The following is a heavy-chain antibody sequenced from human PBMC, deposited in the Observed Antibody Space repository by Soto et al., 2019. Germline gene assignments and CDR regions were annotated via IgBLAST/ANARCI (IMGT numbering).Heavy chain of an antibody. CDR1: GYTFTGYY. V-gene: IGHV1-2*04. Sequence: ASVKVSCKASGYTFTGYYMHWVRQAPGQGLGWMGWINPNSGGTNYAQKFQGWVTMTRDTSISTAYMELSRLRSDDTAVYYCARGNRGRSIAAQSGMDVWGQGTTVTVSS. D-gene: IGHD6-6*01. CDR3: ARGNRGRSIAAQSGMDV. J-gene: IGHJ6*02. CDR2: INPNSGGT.